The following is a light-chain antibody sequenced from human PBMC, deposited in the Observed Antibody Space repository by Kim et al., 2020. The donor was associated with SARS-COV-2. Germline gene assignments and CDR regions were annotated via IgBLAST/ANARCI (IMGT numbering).Light chain of an antibody. CDR3: MQAVEIPLT. CDR1: QSLLHGLGYHY. Sequence: DIVMTQSPLFLSVTPGEPASISCRSSQSLLHGLGYHYLDWFLQKPGQSPQLLIYLGSSRASGVPDRFSGSGSGTNFTLKISRVGAEDVGVYYCMQAVEIPLTFGGGTKVDIK. J-gene: IGKJ4*01. V-gene: IGKV2-28*01. CDR2: LGS.